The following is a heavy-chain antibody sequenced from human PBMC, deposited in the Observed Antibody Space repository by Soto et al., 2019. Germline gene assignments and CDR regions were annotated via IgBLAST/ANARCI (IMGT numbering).Heavy chain of an antibody. CDR2: IDHDGPT. CDR1: GFTFSNYW. Sequence: EVQLVESGGGLVQPGGSLRLSCAGSGFTFSNYWMHWVRQAPGKGLEWVSRIDHDGPTDYADSVRGRFTISRDNAENTLYLQMNSVRPEDTAVYYCVRESHGDYWGQGTLVTVSS. CDR3: VRESHGDY. J-gene: IGHJ4*02. V-gene: IGHV3-74*01.